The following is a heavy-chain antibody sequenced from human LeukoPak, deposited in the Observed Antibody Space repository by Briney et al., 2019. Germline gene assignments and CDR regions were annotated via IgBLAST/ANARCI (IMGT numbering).Heavy chain of an antibody. J-gene: IGHJ4*02. Sequence: GGSLRLSCAASGFTFTNYGMHWVRQAPGKGLEWVALISYDGSDKNYADSVKGRFTISRDNSKNTLYMQMNSLRAEDTAVYYCAKGGTSVTPFDYWGQGTLVTVSS. CDR3: AKGGTSVTPFDY. CDR1: GFTFTNYG. CDR2: ISYDGSDK. V-gene: IGHV3-30*18. D-gene: IGHD4-17*01.